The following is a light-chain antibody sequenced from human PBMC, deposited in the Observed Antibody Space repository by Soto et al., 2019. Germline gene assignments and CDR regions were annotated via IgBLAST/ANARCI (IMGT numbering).Light chain of an antibody. CDR2: DAS. V-gene: IGKV3-11*01. Sequence: ESVLTPYPAPLSLSPGERATLYCMAIQSVISYLSWSQHKPGQAPRLLIYDASHRATGIPARFRGSGSGTDFTLNIRSLEPVDLAVDYCQQRHNLPPAVGQEPNLEIK. CDR3: QQRHNLPPA. J-gene: IGKJ2*01. CDR1: QSVISY.